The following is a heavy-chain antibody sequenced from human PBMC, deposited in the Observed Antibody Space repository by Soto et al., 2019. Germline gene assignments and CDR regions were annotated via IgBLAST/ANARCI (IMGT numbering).Heavy chain of an antibody. CDR3: ARGRYGSGTYKHCFDY. CDR2: IIPIFGTV. D-gene: IGHD3-10*01. Sequence: GASVKVSCKASGGTFSSYAISWVRQAPGQGLEWVGGIIPIFGTVNYAQKFQGRVTMTRDTSTSTVYMELSSLRSEDGDAAVYYCARGRYGSGTYKHCFDYWGQGTLVTVSS. V-gene: IGHV1-69*05. J-gene: IGHJ4*02. CDR1: GGTFSSYA.